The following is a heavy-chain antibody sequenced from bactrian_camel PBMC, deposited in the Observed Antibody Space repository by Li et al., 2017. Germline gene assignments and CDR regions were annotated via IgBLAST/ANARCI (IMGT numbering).Heavy chain of an antibody. V-gene: IGHV3S53*01. Sequence: HVQLVESGGGSVQAGGSLKLSCAASGYIFSGSGMGWYRQAPGKERELVSTLSTDGTTTYADSVKSRFTIPHDNTKNILYLQMNNLSLEDTAMYFCAAGGGEHCPPLWDYLYWGRGTQVTVS. CDR2: LSTDGTT. CDR1: GYIFSGSG. J-gene: IGHJ4*01. CDR3: AAGGGEHCPPLWDYLY. D-gene: IGHD4*01.